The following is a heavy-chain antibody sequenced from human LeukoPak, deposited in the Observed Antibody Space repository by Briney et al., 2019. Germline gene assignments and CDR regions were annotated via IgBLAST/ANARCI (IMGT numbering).Heavy chain of an antibody. J-gene: IGHJ3*02. Sequence: PSETRSLTCTVSGGSISSYYWSWIRQPPGKGLEWIGYIYYSGSTNYNPSLKSRVTISVDTSKNQFSLKLSSVTAADTAVYYCARVRGDAFDIWGQGTMVTVSS. CDR1: GGSISSYY. CDR3: ARVRGDAFDI. V-gene: IGHV4-59*01. CDR2: IYYSGST.